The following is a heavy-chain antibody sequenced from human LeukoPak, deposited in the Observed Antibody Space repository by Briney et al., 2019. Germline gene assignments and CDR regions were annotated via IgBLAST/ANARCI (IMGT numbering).Heavy chain of an antibody. V-gene: IGHV4-4*07. CDR1: GGSISSYY. CDR3: ARDHPGLLFCSYFDY. J-gene: IGHJ4*02. CDR2: IYTSGST. D-gene: IGHD2-21*02. Sequence: SVTLSLTCTVSGGSISSYYWSWLRQPAGKGLEGIGRIYTSGSTNYNPSLKSRVTMSADTSKNQFSLKLSSVTAADTAVYYCARDHPGLLFCSYFDYWGQGTLVTVSS.